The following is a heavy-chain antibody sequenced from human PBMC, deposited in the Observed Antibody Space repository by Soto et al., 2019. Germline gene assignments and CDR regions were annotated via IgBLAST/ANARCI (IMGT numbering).Heavy chain of an antibody. J-gene: IGHJ4*02. CDR2: INHSGST. Sequence: SETLSLTCAVYGGPFSGYYWSWIRQPPGKGLEWIGEINHSGSTNYNPSLKSRVTISVDTSKNQFSLKLSSVTAADTAVYYCARGTPPMVRGVIDFDYWGQGTLVTVSS. D-gene: IGHD3-10*01. CDR1: GGPFSGYY. CDR3: ARGTPPMVRGVIDFDY. V-gene: IGHV4-34*01.